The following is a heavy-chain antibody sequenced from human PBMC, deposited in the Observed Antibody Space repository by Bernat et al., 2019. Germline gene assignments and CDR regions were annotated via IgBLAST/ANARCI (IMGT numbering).Heavy chain of an antibody. V-gene: IGHV3-30*18. CDR1: GFTYSSYG. CDR2: ISYDGSNK. D-gene: IGHD6-19*01. CDR3: AKDSSGWGDYFDY. J-gene: IGHJ4*02. Sequence: QVQLVESGGGVVQPGRSLRLSCAASGFTYSSYGMHWVRQAPGKGLEWVAVISYDGSNKYYADSVKGRFTISRDNSKNTLYLQMNSLRAEDTAVYYCAKDSSGWGDYFDYWGQGTLVTVSS.